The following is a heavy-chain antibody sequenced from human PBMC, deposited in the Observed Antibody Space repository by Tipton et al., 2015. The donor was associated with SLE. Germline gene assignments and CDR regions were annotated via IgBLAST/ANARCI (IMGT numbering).Heavy chain of an antibody. D-gene: IGHD4-11*01. CDR1: GASISSPNYY. CDR2: IYTNENT. J-gene: IGHJ2*01. CDR3: AREFLNPVTTVHYYFDL. V-gene: IGHV4-61*02. Sequence: LRLSCTVSGASISSPNYYWSWIRQPAGGGLEWIGRIYTNENTNYNPSLKSRVTMSVDTSKNHFSLKLISVTAADTAVYYCAREFLNPVTTVHYYFDLWGRGTLVTVSS.